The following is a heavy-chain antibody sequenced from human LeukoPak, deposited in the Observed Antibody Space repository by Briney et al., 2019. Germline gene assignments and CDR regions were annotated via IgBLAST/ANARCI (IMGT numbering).Heavy chain of an antibody. CDR3: ARASYYYDSSGYPGYYFDY. D-gene: IGHD3-22*01. CDR2: MNSNSGCT. Sequence: GASVKVSCKASGYTFTDYYMHWVRQAPGQGLDWMGWMNSNSGCTNYAQKFQGRVTKTRDTSIRIAYMELSTLRSDDTAVYYCARASYYYDSSGYPGYYFDYWGQGTLVTASA. V-gene: IGHV1-2*02. CDR1: GYTFTDYY. J-gene: IGHJ4*02.